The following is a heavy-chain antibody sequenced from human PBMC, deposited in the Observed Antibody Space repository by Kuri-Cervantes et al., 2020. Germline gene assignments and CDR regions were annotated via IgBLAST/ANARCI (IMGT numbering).Heavy chain of an antibody. CDR2: ISYSGTT. D-gene: IGHD1-1*01. CDR1: GGSVSSSSHF. CDR3: ARTGRTSQGRGWFDP. V-gene: IGHV4-39*01. J-gene: IGHJ5*02. Sequence: GSLRLSCAVSGGSVSSSSHFWGWVRQPPGKGLEWIGSISYSGTTHYNMSLKSRVAMSVDTSKNQFSLKLSSVTAADTALYYCARTGRTSQGRGWFDPWGQGTQVTVSS.